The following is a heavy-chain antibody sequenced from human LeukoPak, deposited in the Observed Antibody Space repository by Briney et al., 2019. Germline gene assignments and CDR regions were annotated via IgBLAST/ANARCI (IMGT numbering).Heavy chain of an antibody. D-gene: IGHD3-22*01. Sequence: GGSLRLSCAASGFTFDDYAMHWVRQAPGKGLEWVSGISWNSGSIGYADSVKGRFTISRDNAKNSLYLQMNSLRAEDTALYYCAKDIRDNYYDSSGFDYWGQGTLVTVSS. CDR3: AKDIRDNYYDSSGFDY. V-gene: IGHV3-9*01. CDR2: ISWNSGSI. J-gene: IGHJ4*02. CDR1: GFTFDDYA.